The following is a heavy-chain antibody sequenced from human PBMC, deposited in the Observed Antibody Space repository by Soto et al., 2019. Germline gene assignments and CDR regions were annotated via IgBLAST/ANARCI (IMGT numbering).Heavy chain of an antibody. CDR3: ARDVADFWSGLPDYYGMDV. V-gene: IGHV3-33*01. CDR1: GFTFSSYG. CDR2: IWYDGSNK. D-gene: IGHD3-3*01. J-gene: IGHJ6*02. Sequence: GGSLRLSCAASGFTFSSYGMHWVRQAPGKGLEWVAVIWYDGSNKYYADSVKGRFTISRDNSKNTLYLQMNSLRAEDTAVYYCARDVADFWSGLPDYYGMDVWGQGTTVTVSS.